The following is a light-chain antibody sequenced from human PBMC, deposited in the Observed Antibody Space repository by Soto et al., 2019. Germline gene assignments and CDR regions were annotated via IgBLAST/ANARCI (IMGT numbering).Light chain of an antibody. Sequence: EIVLTQSPATLSLSPGERATLSCRASQSVSSYLAWYQQKPGQAPMLLISDASNRATGIPARFSGSGSGTDFTLTISSLEPEDFAVYYCQQRSNWLFTFGPGTKVDIK. J-gene: IGKJ3*01. CDR1: QSVSSY. V-gene: IGKV3-11*01. CDR3: QQRSNWLFT. CDR2: DAS.